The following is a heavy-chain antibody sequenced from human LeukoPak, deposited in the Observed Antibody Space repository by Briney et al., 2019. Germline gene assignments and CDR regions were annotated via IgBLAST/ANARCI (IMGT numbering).Heavy chain of an antibody. J-gene: IGHJ5*02. Sequence: GASVKVSCKASGYTFTSYGISWVRQAPGQGLEWMGWISAYNGNTNYAQKLQGRVTMTTDTSTSTAYMELRSLRSDDTAVYYCARDIVVVPAARGYNWFDPWGQGTLVTVSS. CDR3: ARDIVVVPAARGYNWFDP. CDR1: GYTFTSYG. D-gene: IGHD2-2*01. V-gene: IGHV1-18*01. CDR2: ISAYNGNT.